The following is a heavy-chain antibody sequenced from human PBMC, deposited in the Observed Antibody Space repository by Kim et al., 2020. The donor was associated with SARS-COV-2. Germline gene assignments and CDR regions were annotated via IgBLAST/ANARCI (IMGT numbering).Heavy chain of an antibody. CDR1: GGTFNNYR. Sequence: SVKVSCKTSGGTFNNYRIHWVRQAPGQGLEWMGGTIPVFRSATYSQKFQDRVTMTADASTSTAYMELSSLTSEDTAVYWSARRTGGSEVYVENWGQGTPVTVSS. J-gene: IGHJ4*02. CDR3: ARRTGGSEVYVEN. D-gene: IGHD2-15*01. CDR2: TIPVFRSA. V-gene: IGHV1-69*13.